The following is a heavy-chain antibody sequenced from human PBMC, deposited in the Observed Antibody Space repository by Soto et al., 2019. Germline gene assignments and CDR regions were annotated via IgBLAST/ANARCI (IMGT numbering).Heavy chain of an antibody. Sequence: EVQLVESGGGLVQPGGSLRLSCAASGFTFSSYWMTWVRQAPGKGLEWVANIKEDGSEKNYVDSVKGRFTISRHNAKNSLYLQMNSLRAEDTAVYYGARSARDVDVWGQGTTVTVSS. V-gene: IGHV3-7*01. CDR1: GFTFSSYW. J-gene: IGHJ6*02. CDR2: IKEDGSEK. CDR3: ARSARDVDV.